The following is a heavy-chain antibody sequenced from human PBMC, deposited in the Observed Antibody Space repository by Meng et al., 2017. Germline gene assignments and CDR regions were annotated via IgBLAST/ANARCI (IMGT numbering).Heavy chain of an antibody. CDR1: GFTFSSYW. J-gene: IGHJ4*01. CDR2: IKQDGSEK. D-gene: IGHD3-16*01. V-gene: IGHV3-7*01. Sequence: GESLKISCAASGFTFSSYWMSWVRQAPGKGLEWVANIKQDGSEKYYVDSVKGRFTISRDNAKNSLYLQMNSLRAEDTAVYYCARDVSGMIFDYWGHGNPVTVAS. CDR3: ARDVSGMIFDY.